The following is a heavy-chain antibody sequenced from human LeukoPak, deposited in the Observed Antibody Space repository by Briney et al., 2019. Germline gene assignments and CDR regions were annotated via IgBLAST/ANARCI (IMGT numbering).Heavy chain of an antibody. D-gene: IGHD6-13*01. J-gene: IGHJ4*02. V-gene: IGHV3-66*02. CDR1: GFTVGSNY. CDR2: LFGSGRT. CDR3: VRVRSSSWYFDL. Sequence: GGSLRLSCAASGFTVGSNYMNWVRQAPGKGLEWVSILFGSGRTYYADSVKGRFTISRDSSKNTLFLQMNNMRTEDTAIYYCVRVRSSSWYFDLRGQGTLVTVSS.